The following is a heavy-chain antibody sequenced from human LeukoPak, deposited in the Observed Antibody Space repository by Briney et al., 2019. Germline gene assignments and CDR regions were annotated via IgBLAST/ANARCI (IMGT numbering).Heavy chain of an antibody. V-gene: IGHV4-31*03. CDR1: GGSISSGGYY. CDR3: ARTRKRLVGATGRTSDY. D-gene: IGHD1-26*01. CDR2: IYYSGST. Sequence: SETLSLTCTVSGGSISSGGYYWSWIRQYPGKGLEWIGYIYYSGSTYYNPSLKSRVTISVDTSKNQFSLKLSSVTAADTAVYYCARTRKRLVGATGRTSDYWGQGTLVTVSS. J-gene: IGHJ4*02.